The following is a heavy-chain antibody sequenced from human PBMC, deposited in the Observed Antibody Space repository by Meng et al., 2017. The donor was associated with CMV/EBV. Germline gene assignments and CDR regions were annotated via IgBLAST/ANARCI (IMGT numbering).Heavy chain of an antibody. CDR3: AKDNSGDYYYYYGMDV. V-gene: IGHV3-23*01. CDR2: ISGSGGST. Sequence: GESLKISCVASGFTFSSYAMSWVRQAPGKGLEWVSAISGSGGSTYYADSVKGRFTISRDNSKNTLYLQMNSLRAEDTAVYYCAKDNSGDYYYYYGMDVWGQGTTVTVSS. D-gene: IGHD3-10*01. CDR1: GFTFSSYA. J-gene: IGHJ6*02.